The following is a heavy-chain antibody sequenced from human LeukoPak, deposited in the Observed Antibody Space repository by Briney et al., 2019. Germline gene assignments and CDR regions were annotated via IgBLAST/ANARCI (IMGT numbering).Heavy chain of an antibody. CDR2: IKQDGSEK. D-gene: IGHD3-3*01. CDR3: ARDPRYYDFWSGYPYFDY. V-gene: IGHV3-7*01. CDR1: GFTFSSYW. J-gene: IGHJ4*02. Sequence: GGSLRLSCAASGFTFSSYWMSWVRQAPGKGLEWVANIKQDGSEKYYVDSVKGGFTSSRDNAKNSLYLQMNSLRAEDTAVYYCARDPRYYDFWSGYPYFDYWGQGTLVTVSS.